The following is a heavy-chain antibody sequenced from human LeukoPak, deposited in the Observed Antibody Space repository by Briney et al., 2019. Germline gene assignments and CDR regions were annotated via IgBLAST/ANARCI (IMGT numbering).Heavy chain of an antibody. J-gene: IGHJ4*02. CDR2: IWYDGSNK. CDR1: GFTFSSYG. Sequence: PGGSLRLSCAASGFTFSSYGMHWVRQAPGKGLEWVAVIWYDGSNKYYADSVKGRFTISRDNSKNTLYLQMNSLRAEDTAVYYCARTTTLVYYFDYWGQGTLVTVSS. V-gene: IGHV3-33*01. CDR3: ARTTTLVYYFDY. D-gene: IGHD4-11*01.